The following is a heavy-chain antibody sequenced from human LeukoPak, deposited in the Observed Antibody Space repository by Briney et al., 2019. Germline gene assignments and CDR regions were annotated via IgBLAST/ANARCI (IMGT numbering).Heavy chain of an antibody. CDR2: ISGSGGST. J-gene: IGHJ4*02. CDR3: ARPKRGYCSSTSCSYYFDY. CDR1: GFTFSSYA. V-gene: IGHV3-23*01. D-gene: IGHD2-2*01. Sequence: GGSLRLYCAASGFTFSSYAMSWVRQAPGKGLEWVSAISGSGGSTYYADSVKGRFTISRDNSKNTLYLQMNSLRAEDTAVYYCARPKRGYCSSTSCSYYFDYWGQGTLVTVSS.